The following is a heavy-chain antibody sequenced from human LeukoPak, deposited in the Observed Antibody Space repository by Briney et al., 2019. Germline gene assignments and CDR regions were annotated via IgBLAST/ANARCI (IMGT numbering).Heavy chain of an antibody. CDR1: GFTFSSYA. J-gene: IGHJ3*02. Sequence: AGGSLRLSCAASGFTFSSYAMSWVRQAPGKGPEWVSAISGSGGSTYYADSVKGRFTISRDNSKNTLYLQMNSLRAEDTALYHCARADTAMVTYGAFDIWGQGTMVTVSS. V-gene: IGHV3-23*01. D-gene: IGHD5-18*01. CDR2: ISGSGGST. CDR3: ARADTAMVTYGAFDI.